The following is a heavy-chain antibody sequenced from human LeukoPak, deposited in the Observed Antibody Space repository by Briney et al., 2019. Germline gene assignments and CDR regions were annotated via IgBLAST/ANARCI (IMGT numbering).Heavy chain of an antibody. CDR2: MSPNSGNT. V-gene: IGHV1-8*01. D-gene: IGHD1-20*01. J-gene: IGHJ5*02. CDR3: ARVVSGTYNWFDP. Sequence: GASVKVSCKASGYTFTNYDIHWVRQATVQGLEWMGWMSPNSGNTGYVQKFQGRVTMTRNTSISTAYMELSSLRSEDTAVYYCARVVSGTYNWFDPWGQGNLVTVSS. CDR1: GYTFTNYD.